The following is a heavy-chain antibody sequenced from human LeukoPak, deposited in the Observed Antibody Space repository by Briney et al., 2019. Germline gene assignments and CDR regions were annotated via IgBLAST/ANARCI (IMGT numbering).Heavy chain of an antibody. D-gene: IGHD2-21*01. V-gene: IGHV4-59*08. CDR1: DGSMGTYY. Sequence: SETLSLTCSVSDGSMGTYYWTWVRQPPGKGLEWIGYIYYRGSTNYNPSLKSRVTISEDTAKNQFSLKLTSVTAADTAVYYCARHGAIPEYWGQGSLVIVSS. CDR2: IYYRGST. J-gene: IGHJ4*02. CDR3: ARHGAIPEY.